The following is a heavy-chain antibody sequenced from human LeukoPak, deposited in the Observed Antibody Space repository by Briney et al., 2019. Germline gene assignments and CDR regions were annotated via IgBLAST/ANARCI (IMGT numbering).Heavy chain of an antibody. V-gene: IGHV3-7*03. D-gene: IGHD3-22*01. CDR3: AKDAGYYYDSSGYYSFDY. CDR1: GFTFSSYW. Sequence: PGGSLRLSCAASGFTFSSYWMSWVRQAPGKGLEWVANIKQDGSEKYYVDSVKGRFTISRDNSKNTLYLQMNSLRAEDTAVYYCAKDAGYYYDSSGYYSFDYWGQGTLLTVSS. CDR2: IKQDGSEK. J-gene: IGHJ4*02.